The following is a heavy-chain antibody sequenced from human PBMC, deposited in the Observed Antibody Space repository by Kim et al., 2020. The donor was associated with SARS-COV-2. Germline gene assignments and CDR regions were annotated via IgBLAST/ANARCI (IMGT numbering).Heavy chain of an antibody. CDR3: ARDYDSSGYYYEGPFDY. J-gene: IGHJ4*02. D-gene: IGHD3-22*01. V-gene: IGHV6-1*01. Sequence: VKSRITINPDTSKNQFSLQLNSVTPEDTAVYYCARDYDSSGYYYEGPFDYWGQGTLVTVSS.